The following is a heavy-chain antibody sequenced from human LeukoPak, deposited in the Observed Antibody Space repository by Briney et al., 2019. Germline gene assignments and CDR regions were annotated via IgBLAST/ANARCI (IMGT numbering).Heavy chain of an antibody. Sequence: SETLSLTCTVSGGSISSYYWSWIRQPPGKGLEWIGYIYYSGSTNYNPSLKSRVTVSVDTSKNQFSLKLSSVTAADTAVYYCAKSTYYYDTFVNAFDLWGQGTVVTVST. J-gene: IGHJ3*01. D-gene: IGHD3-22*01. CDR2: IYYSGST. V-gene: IGHV4-59*12. CDR3: AKSTYYYDTFVNAFDL. CDR1: GGSISSYY.